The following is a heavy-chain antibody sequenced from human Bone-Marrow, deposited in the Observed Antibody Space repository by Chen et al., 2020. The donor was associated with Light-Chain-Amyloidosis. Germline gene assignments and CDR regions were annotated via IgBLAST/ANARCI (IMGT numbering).Heavy chain of an antibody. CDR3: ARSMVTAPCDY. CDR2: IWYDGNTQ. CDR1: GFTVSNYG. V-gene: IGHV3-33*01. J-gene: IGHJ4*02. D-gene: IGHD2-21*02. Sequence: QVQVVESGGGVVQPGRSLRLSCAASGFTVSNYGMPWVRQAPGKGLEWVAVIWYDGNTQRYADSVRGRFTISRDKAKNTVYLQMDSLRAEDTAMYYCARSMVTAPCDYWGQGTLVTVSS.